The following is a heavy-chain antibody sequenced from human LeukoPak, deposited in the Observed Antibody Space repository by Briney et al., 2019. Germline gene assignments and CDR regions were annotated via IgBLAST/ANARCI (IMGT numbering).Heavy chain of an antibody. CDR2: ISYDGSNK. CDR3: ARDGYSSSADAFDI. J-gene: IGHJ3*02. V-gene: IGHV3-30-3*01. CDR1: GFTFSSYA. Sequence: GGSLRLSCAASGFTFSSYAMHWVRQAPGKGLEWVAVISYDGSNKYYADSVKGRFTISRDNSKNTLYLQMNSLRAEDTAVYYGARDGYSSSADAFDIWGQGTMVTVSS. D-gene: IGHD6-6*01.